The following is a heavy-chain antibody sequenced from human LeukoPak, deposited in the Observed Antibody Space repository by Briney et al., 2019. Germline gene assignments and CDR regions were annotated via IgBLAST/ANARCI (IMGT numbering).Heavy chain of an antibody. CDR2: IYHSGST. D-gene: IGHD1-26*01. CDR3: ARKGYTGSLRFDY. J-gene: IGHJ4*02. Sequence: SETLSLTCAVSGGSISSSNWWSWVRQSPGKGLEWIGEIYHSGSTNYNPSLKSRVTISVDKSKNQFSLKLTSVTAADTAVYYCARKGYTGSLRFDYWGQGTLVTVSS. V-gene: IGHV4-4*02. CDR1: GGSISSSNW.